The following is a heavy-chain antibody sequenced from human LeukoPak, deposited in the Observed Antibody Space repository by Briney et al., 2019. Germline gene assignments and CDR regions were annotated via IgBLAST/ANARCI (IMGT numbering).Heavy chain of an antibody. J-gene: IGHJ6*03. CDR1: GFTFVDYG. CDR2: INWNGGST. D-gene: IGHD3-10*01. V-gene: IGHV3-20*04. CDR3: ARNPITMVRGVIITYYYYYMDV. Sequence: PGGSLRLSCAASGFTFVDYGMSWVRQAPGKGLEWVSGINWNGGSTGYADSVKGRFTISRDNAKNSLYLQMNSLRAEDTALYYCARNPITMVRGVIITYYYYYMDVWGRGTTVTVSS.